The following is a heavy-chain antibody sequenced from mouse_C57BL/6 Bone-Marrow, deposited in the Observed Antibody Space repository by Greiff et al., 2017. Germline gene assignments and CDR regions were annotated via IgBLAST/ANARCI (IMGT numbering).Heavy chain of an antibody. Sequence: EVHLVESGGDLVKPGGSLKLSCAASGFTFSSYGMSWVRQTPDKRLEWVATISSGGSYTYYPDSVKGRFTISRDNAKNTLYLQMSSLKSEDTAMYYCARARAYWGQGTLVTVSA. CDR1: GFTFSSYG. J-gene: IGHJ3*01. V-gene: IGHV5-6*01. CDR2: ISSGGSYT. CDR3: ARARAY.